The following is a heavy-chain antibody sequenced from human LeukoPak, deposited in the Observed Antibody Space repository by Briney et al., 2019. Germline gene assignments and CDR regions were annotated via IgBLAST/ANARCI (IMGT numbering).Heavy chain of an antibody. CDR1: GYSFTSYW. Sequence: GESLKISCKGSGYSFTSYWIGWVRQMPGKGLEWMGIIHPGDSDTRYSPSFQGQVTISADKSISTAYLQWSSLKASDTAMYYCARGYLAAFDAFDIWGQGTMVTVSS. V-gene: IGHV5-51*01. CDR2: IHPGDSDT. J-gene: IGHJ3*02. D-gene: IGHD3-22*01. CDR3: ARGYLAAFDAFDI.